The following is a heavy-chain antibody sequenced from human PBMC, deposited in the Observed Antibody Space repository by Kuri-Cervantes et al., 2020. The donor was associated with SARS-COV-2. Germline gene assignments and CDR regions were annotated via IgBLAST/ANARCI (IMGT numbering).Heavy chain of an antibody. Sequence: GESLKISCAASGFTFSSYAMHWVRQAPGKGLEYVSAISSNGGSTYYANSVKGRFTISRDNSKNTQYLQMGSLRAEDMAVYYCARDNSQVVVPAASYFQHWGQGTLVTVSS. CDR1: GFTFSSYA. CDR3: ARDNSQVVVPAASYFQH. J-gene: IGHJ1*01. V-gene: IGHV3-64*01. D-gene: IGHD2-2*01. CDR2: ISSNGGST.